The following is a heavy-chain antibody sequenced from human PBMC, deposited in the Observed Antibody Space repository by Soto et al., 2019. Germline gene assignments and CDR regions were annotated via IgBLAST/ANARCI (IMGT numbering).Heavy chain of an antibody. J-gene: IGHJ6*02. Sequence: SVKVSCKASGGTFSSYTISWVRQAPGQGLEWMGRIIPILGIANYAQKFQGRVTITADKSTSTAYMELSSLRSEDTAVYYCARSGYGCSSTSCPQDYYGMDVWGQGTTVTVSS. CDR3: ARSGYGCSSTSCPQDYYGMDV. CDR1: GGTFSSYT. D-gene: IGHD2-2*01. V-gene: IGHV1-69*02. CDR2: IIPILGIA.